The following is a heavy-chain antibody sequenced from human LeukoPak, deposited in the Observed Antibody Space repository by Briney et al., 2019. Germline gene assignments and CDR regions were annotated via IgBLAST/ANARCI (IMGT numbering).Heavy chain of an antibody. V-gene: IGHV3-11*04. CDR1: GFSFSDYY. CDR3: ARDRNYYDSSGYHRVDY. CDR2: ISSSGSTI. J-gene: IGHJ4*02. Sequence: GGSLRLSCAASGFSFSDYYMSWIRQAPGKGLEWVSSISSSGSTIYYADSVKGRFTISRDNARNSLYLQMNSLRAEDTAVYYCARDRNYYDSSGYHRVDYWGQGTLVTVSS. D-gene: IGHD3-22*01.